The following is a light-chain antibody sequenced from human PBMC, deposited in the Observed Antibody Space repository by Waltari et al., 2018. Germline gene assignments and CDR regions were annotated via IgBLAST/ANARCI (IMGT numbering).Light chain of an antibody. V-gene: IGLV1-51*01. CDR3: GTWDSSLSAWV. CDR1: SSNIASNY. J-gene: IGLJ3*02. Sequence: QSVLTQPPSVSAAPGQTVTISCSGSSSNIASNYVSWYQHLPGTAPKLLIYDNNKRPSGIPDRFSGSKSGTSATLSITGLQTGDEADYYCGTWDSSLSAWVFGGGTKLAVL. CDR2: DNN.